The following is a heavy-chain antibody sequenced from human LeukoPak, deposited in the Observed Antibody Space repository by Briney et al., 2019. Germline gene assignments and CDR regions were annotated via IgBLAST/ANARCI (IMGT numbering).Heavy chain of an antibody. CDR3: AREQAVVTRGDAFDI. J-gene: IGHJ4*02. Sequence: ASVKVSCKASGYTFTGYYMHWVRQAAGQGREWMGIINPSGGSTSYAQKFQGRVTMTRDMSTSTVYMELSSLRSEDTAVYYCAREQAVVTRGDAFDIWGQGTLVTVSS. D-gene: IGHD4-23*01. CDR1: GYTFTGYY. CDR2: INPSGGST. V-gene: IGHV1-46*01.